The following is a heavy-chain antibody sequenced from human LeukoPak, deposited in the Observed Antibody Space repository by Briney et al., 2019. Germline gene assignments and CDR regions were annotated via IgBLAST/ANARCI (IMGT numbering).Heavy chain of an antibody. CDR1: GYTLTELS. CDR3: ATEPNKYDFWSDYSPRY. CDR2: FDRKNGET. D-gene: IGHD3-3*01. Sequence: GASVKVSCKVSGYTLTELSIHWVRQAQAPGEGLEWMGGFDRKNGETIYAQKFQGRVTMTEDTSTDTAYMELSSLRSEDTAVFYCATEPNKYDFWSDYSPRYWGQGTLVTVSS. J-gene: IGHJ4*02. V-gene: IGHV1-24*01.